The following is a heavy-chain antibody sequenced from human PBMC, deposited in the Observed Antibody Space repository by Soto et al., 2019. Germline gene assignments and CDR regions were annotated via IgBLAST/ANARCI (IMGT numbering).Heavy chain of an antibody. D-gene: IGHD3-10*01. V-gene: IGHV4-31*03. CDR3: ARLDEGDYGSGSYPNFDY. CDR1: GGSISSGGYY. J-gene: IGHJ4*02. CDR2: IYYSGST. Sequence: QVQLQESGPGLVKPSQTLSLTCTVSGGSISSGGYYWSWIRQHPGKGLEWIGYIYYSGSTYYNPSLKSRVTIAVDTSKNQFSLKLSSVTAADTAVYYCARLDEGDYGSGSYPNFDYWGQGTLVTVSS.